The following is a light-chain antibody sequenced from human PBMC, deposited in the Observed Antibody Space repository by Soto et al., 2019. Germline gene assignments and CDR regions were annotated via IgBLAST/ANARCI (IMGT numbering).Light chain of an antibody. CDR3: QQANNFPWT. CDR1: QGISSW. V-gene: IGKV1-12*01. CDR2: VAS. J-gene: IGKJ1*01. Sequence: DIQMTQSRSSVSASVGDRVTITCRASQGISSWLAWYQHKPGKAPKLLIYVASTLQSGVPSRFSGSGSGTDLTLTISSLQPEDFATYYCQQANNFPWTFGQGTKVEIK.